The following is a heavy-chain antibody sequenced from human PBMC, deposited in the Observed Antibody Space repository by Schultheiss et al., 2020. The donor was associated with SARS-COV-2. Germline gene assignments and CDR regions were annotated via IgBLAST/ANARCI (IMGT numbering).Heavy chain of an antibody. V-gene: IGHV3-33*01. J-gene: IGHJ6*03. Sequence: GGSLRLSCAASGFTFSSYGMHWVRQAPGKGLEWVAVIWYDGSNKYYADSVKGRFTISRDNSKNTLYLQMNSLRAEDTAVYYCARASNPIYGFYYMDVWGKGTTVTVSS. CDR1: GFTFSSYG. D-gene: IGHD3-10*01. CDR3: ARASNPIYGFYYMDV. CDR2: IWYDGSNK.